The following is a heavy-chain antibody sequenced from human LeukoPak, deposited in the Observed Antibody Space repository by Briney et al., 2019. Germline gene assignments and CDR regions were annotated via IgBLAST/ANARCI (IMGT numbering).Heavy chain of an antibody. CDR1: GFNFDFYA. V-gene: IGHV3-49*03. Sequence: PGGSLRLSCTTSGFNFDFYAMTRLRQAPGKGLEWVGSIRSKTYGETTENAASVKGRFTISRDDSKSVAYLQMTSLKTEDTAVYYCARVGGAKEPYYYFMDVWGKGTTVTVSS. CDR3: ARVGGAKEPYYYFMDV. D-gene: IGHD4/OR15-4a*01. J-gene: IGHJ6*03. CDR2: IRSKTYGETT.